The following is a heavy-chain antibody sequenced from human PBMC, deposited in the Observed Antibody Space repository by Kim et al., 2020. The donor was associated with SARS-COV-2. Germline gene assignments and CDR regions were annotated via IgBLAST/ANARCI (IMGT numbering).Heavy chain of an antibody. Sequence: GESLKISCKGSGYSFTSYWISWVRQMPGKGLEWMGRIDPSDSYTNYSPSFQGHVTISADKSISTAYLRWSSLKASDTAMYYCARNLRRWLQLSYTRYYYYYYGMDVWGQGTTVTVSS. CDR1: GYSFTSYW. CDR2: IDPSDSYT. J-gene: IGHJ6*01. D-gene: IGHD5-12*01. V-gene: IGHV5-10-1*01. CDR3: ARNLRRWLQLSYTRYYYYYYGMDV.